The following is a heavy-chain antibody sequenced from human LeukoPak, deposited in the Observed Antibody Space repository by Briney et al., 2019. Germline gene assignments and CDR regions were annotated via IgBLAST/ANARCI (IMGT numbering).Heavy chain of an antibody. Sequence: SETLSLTCTVSGGSISSSSYYWGWIRQPPGKGLEWIGSIHYSGSTYYNPSLKSRITISVDTSKNQFSLKLSSVTAADTAVYYCARLPYCSGGSCYRRYYFDYWGQGTLVTVSS. J-gene: IGHJ4*02. V-gene: IGHV4-39*01. CDR1: GGSISSSSYY. CDR2: IHYSGST. CDR3: ARLPYCSGGSCYRRYYFDY. D-gene: IGHD2-15*01.